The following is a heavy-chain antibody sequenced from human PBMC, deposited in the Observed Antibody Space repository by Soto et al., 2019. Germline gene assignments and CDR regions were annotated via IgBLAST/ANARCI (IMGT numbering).Heavy chain of an antibody. V-gene: IGHV1-18*01. CDR2: ISAYNGNT. J-gene: IGHJ4*02. CDR1: GYTFTSYG. Sequence: ASVKVSCKASGYTFTSYGISWVRQAPGQGLEWMGWISAYNGNTNYAQKLQGRVTMTTDTSTSTAYMELRSLRSDDTAVYYCARDPFPYGSGSYLYYWGQGTLVTVSS. D-gene: IGHD3-10*01. CDR3: ARDPFPYGSGSYLYY.